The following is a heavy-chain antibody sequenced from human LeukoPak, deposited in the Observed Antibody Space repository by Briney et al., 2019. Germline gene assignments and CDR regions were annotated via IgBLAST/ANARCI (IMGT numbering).Heavy chain of an antibody. Sequence: SGTLSVTCAVSLGSISVSNWWSWVRQLPGKGLDWIGEIYHSGGAKYNPPLKSRLAVSIDKSKNQFSLKLSSVTAADTAVYFCASKRHVSGSGAFDIWGQGTMVTVST. V-gene: IGHV4-4*02. J-gene: IGHJ3*02. CDR3: ASKRHVSGSGAFDI. CDR1: LGSISVSNW. D-gene: IGHD3-10*01. CDR2: IYHSGGA.